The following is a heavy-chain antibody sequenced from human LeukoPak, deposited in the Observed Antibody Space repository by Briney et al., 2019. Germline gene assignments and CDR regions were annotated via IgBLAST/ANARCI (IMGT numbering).Heavy chain of an antibody. CDR3: ARADSWYLSPLYFDY. Sequence: SETLSLTCTVSGGSISSYYWSRIRQPAGKGLEWIGRIYTSGSTNYNPSLKSRVTMSVDTSKNQFSLKLSSVTAADTAVYYCARADSWYLSPLYFDYWGQGTLVTVSS. D-gene: IGHD6-13*01. J-gene: IGHJ4*02. CDR2: IYTSGST. CDR1: GGSISSYY. V-gene: IGHV4-4*07.